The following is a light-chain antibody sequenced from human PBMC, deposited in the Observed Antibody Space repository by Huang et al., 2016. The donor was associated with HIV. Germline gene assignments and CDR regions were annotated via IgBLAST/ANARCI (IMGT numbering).Light chain of an antibody. CDR1: QSVLYSSNHKNY. Sequence: DIVMTQSPDSLAVSLGERATINCKSSQSVLYSSNHKNYLAWYQQKPGQPPKLLIYWASTRESGVPDRFSGSGSGTDFTLTSSSLQAEDVAVYFCQQYYSSPGTFGQGTKVEIK. CDR2: WAS. CDR3: QQYYSSPGT. V-gene: IGKV4-1*01. J-gene: IGKJ1*01.